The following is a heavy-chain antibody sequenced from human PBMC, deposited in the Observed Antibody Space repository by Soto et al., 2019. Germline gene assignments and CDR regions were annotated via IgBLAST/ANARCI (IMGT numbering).Heavy chain of an antibody. CDR3: ARDFIMITFGGVIGPW. J-gene: IGHJ4*02. CDR1: GGSIGGYY. V-gene: IGHV4-59*05. Sequence: SETLSLTCTVSGGSIGGYYWSWIRQPPGKGLEWIGSIYYSGSTYYNPSLKSRVTISVDTSKNQFSLKLSSVTAADTAVYYCARDFIMITFGGVIGPWGGQGTLVTVSS. D-gene: IGHD3-16*02. CDR2: IYYSGST.